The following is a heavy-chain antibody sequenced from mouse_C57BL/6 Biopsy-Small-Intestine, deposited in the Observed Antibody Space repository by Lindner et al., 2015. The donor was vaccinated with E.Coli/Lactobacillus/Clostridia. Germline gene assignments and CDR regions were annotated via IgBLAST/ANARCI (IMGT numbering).Heavy chain of an antibody. CDR1: GYTFTTYW. CDR3: ARSYYGSSYFDY. J-gene: IGHJ2*01. D-gene: IGHD1-1*01. CDR2: IDPSNSYT. V-gene: IGHV1-50*01. Sequence: VQLQESGAELVKPGASVKLSCKASGYTFTTYWMQWVKQRPGQGLEWIGEIDPSNSYTNYNQKFKDKATLTADKSSSTAYMQLSSPTYGDSAVYYCARSYYGSSYFDYWGQGTTLTVSS.